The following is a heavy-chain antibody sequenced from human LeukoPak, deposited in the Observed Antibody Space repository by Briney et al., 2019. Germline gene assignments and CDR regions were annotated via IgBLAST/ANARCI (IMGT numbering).Heavy chain of an antibody. Sequence: GGSLRLSCAASGFTFSTYWMSWLRQAPGKGLEWVSTIYSGGNTFYADSVKGRFTISRDNSKNTLYFQMNSLRAEDTAVYYCATGRDAYKSGCWGQGTLVTVSS. CDR3: ATGRDAYKSGC. J-gene: IGHJ4*02. V-gene: IGHV3-66*01. D-gene: IGHD5-24*01. CDR2: IYSGGNT. CDR1: GFTFSTYW.